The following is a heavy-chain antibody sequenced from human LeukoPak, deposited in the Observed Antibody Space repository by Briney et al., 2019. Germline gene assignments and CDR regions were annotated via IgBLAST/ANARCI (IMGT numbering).Heavy chain of an antibody. D-gene: IGHD3-22*01. Sequence: SETLSLTCTVSGGSISSHYWSWIRQPPGKGLEWTGYIYYSGSTNYNPSLKSRVTISVDTSKNQFSLKLSSVTAADTAVYYCARVRSYYDSSGYYPAGFDYWGQGTLVTVSS. J-gene: IGHJ4*02. CDR3: ARVRSYYDSSGYYPAGFDY. CDR1: GGSISSHY. CDR2: IYYSGST. V-gene: IGHV4-59*11.